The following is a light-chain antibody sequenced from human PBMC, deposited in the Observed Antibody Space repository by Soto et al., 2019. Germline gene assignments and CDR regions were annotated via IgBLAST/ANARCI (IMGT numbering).Light chain of an antibody. CDR3: QQYGSSIT. CDR1: QSVDLS. V-gene: IGKV3-20*01. J-gene: IGKJ5*01. Sequence: EIVLTQSPATRSVSPGERVILSCRASQSVDLSLAWYQQKPGQAPRLLTYGASSRATGIPDRFSGGGSGTDFTLTVTRMEPEDFAVYYCQQYGSSITFGQGTRLEIK. CDR2: GAS.